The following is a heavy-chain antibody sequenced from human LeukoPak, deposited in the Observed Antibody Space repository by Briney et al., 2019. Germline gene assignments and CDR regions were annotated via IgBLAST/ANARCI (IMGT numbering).Heavy chain of an antibody. CDR2: ISGSGGRT. CDR3: AKGGGGGCFDW. D-gene: IGHD3-16*01. J-gene: IGHJ4*02. CDR1: GFPFSSHP. V-gene: IGHV3-23*01. Sequence: PGGSLRLSCAASGFPFSSHPMSWVRQATGKGLEWVSAISGSGGRTYSADSVKGRFTISRDNARNTLYLQVNNLRAEDTAVYYCAKGGGGGCFDWGGEGTLVAVS.